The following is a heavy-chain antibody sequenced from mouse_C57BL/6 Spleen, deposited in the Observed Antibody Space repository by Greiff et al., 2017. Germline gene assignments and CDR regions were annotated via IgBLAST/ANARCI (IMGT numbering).Heavy chain of an antibody. CDR3: ARWMITTVVAEDWYFDV. CDR1: GYAFSSYW. Sequence: QVQLQQSGAELVKPGASVKISCKASGYAFSSYWMNWVKQRPGKGLEWIGQIYPGDGDTNYNGKFKGKATLTADKSSSTAYMQLSSLTSEDSAVYFCARWMITTVVAEDWYFDVWGTGTTVTVSS. CDR2: IYPGDGDT. J-gene: IGHJ1*03. V-gene: IGHV1-80*01. D-gene: IGHD1-1*01.